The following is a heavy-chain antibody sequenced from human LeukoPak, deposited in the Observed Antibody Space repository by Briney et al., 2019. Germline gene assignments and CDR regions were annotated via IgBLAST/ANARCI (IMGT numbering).Heavy chain of an antibody. CDR3: ARDLRSSGYIFDY. D-gene: IGHD3-22*01. CDR2: ISSSSSYI. V-gene: IGHV3-21*01. CDR1: GFTFSSYS. Sequence: PGGSLRLSCAASGFTFSSYSMNWVRQAPGKGLEWVSSISSSSSYIYYADSVKGRFTISRDNAKNSLYLQMNSLRAEDTAVYYCARDLRSSGYIFDYWGQGTLVTVSS. J-gene: IGHJ4*02.